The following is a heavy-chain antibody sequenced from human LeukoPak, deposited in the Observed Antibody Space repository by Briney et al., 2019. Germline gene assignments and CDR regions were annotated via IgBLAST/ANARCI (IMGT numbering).Heavy chain of an antibody. J-gene: IGHJ4*02. CDR2: IFYSGST. CDR3: ARGGHYDFWSGYYTALDY. CDR1: GGSINNYY. D-gene: IGHD3-3*01. V-gene: IGHV4-59*12. Sequence: SETLSLTCTVSGGSINNYYWSWIRQPPGKGLEWIGSIFYSGSTNYNPSLKSRVTISVDTSKNQFSLKLSSVTAADTAVYYCARGGHYDFWSGYYTALDYWGQGTLVTVSS.